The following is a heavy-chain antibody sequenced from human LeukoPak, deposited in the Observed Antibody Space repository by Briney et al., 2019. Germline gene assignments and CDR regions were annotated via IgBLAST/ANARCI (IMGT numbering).Heavy chain of an antibody. Sequence: PGGSLRLSCAASGFTLSNHWMIWIRQAPGKGLECLANIKQDGTEKYYLDSVKGRFTISRDNAKNSLYLQMNSLRVEDTAVYYCAKDLGSSSSGYFDYWGQGTLVTVSS. V-gene: IGHV3-7*01. J-gene: IGHJ4*02. CDR3: AKDLGSSSSGYFDY. D-gene: IGHD6-6*01. CDR1: GFTLSNHW. CDR2: IKQDGTEK.